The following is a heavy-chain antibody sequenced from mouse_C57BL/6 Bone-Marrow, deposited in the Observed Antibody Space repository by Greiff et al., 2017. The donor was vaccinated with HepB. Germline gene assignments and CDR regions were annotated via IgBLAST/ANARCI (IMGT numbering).Heavy chain of an antibody. J-gene: IGHJ1*03. Sequence: VQLQQPGAELVKPGASVKMSCKASGYTFTSYWITWVKQSHGKSLEWIGDINPNNGGTIYNQKFKGKATLTVDKSSSTAYMELRSLTSEDTAVYYCAREDYGNYVGWYFDVWGTGTTVTVSS. CDR3: AREDYGNYVGWYFDV. D-gene: IGHD2-1*01. CDR1: GYTFTSYW. V-gene: IGHV1-26*01. CDR2: INPNNGGT.